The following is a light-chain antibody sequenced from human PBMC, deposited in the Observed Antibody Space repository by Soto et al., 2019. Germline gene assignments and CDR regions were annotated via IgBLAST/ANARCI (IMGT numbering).Light chain of an antibody. CDR2: SNN. Sequence: QSVLTQPPSASGTPGQRVTISCSGSSSNIGSNTVNWYQQLPGTAPKLLIYSNNQRPSGVPDRFSGSKSGTSASLAISGLQSEAEADYYCAAWDDSLNAHYVFGTGTKLTVL. CDR1: SSNIGSNT. V-gene: IGLV1-44*01. CDR3: AAWDDSLNAHYV. J-gene: IGLJ1*01.